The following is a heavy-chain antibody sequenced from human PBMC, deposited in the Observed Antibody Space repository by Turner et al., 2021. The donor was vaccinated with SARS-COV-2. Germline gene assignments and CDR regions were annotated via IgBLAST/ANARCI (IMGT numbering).Heavy chain of an antibody. CDR3: AREVSGSSNTGVYFDY. CDR1: GFTVSRNY. V-gene: IGHV3-66*01. D-gene: IGHD3-10*01. J-gene: IGHJ4*02. Sequence: EVLLVESGGGLVQPGGSLRLSCAASGFTVSRNYMSWVRQAPGKGLEWVSVIDSGGSTFYADSVKGRFTISRDNSKNTLYLQMNSLRAEDTAVYYCAREVSGSSNTGVYFDYWGQGTLVTVSS. CDR2: IDSGGST.